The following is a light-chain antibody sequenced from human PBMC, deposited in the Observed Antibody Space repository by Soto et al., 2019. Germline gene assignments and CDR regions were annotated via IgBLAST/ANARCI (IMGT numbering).Light chain of an antibody. CDR2: DAS. CDR3: QQNSNLQAT. CDR1: QSVGTY. Sequence: EIVLTQSPATLSLSPGDRATISCRASQSVGTYINWFQQKPGQPPRLIIYDASTRVTGIPDRISGSGSGTDFSLTISSLEPGDSAVYYCQQNSNLQATFGQGTKVEIK. J-gene: IGKJ1*01. V-gene: IGKV3-11*01.